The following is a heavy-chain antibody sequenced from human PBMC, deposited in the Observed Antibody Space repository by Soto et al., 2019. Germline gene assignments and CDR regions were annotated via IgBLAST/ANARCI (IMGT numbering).Heavy chain of an antibody. Sequence: QVQLVQSGAEVKKPGSSVKVSCKASGGTFSSYAISWVRQAPGQGLEWMGGIIPIFGTANYAQKFQGRVTITADKSTITAYMELSSLRSEDTAVYYCARVKQLVEHYYYGMDVWGQGTTVTVSS. CDR1: GGTFSSYA. D-gene: IGHD6-6*01. CDR3: ARVKQLVEHYYYGMDV. V-gene: IGHV1-69*06. CDR2: IIPIFGTA. J-gene: IGHJ6*02.